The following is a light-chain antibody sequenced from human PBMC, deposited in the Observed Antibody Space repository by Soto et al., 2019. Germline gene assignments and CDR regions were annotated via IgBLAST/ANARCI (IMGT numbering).Light chain of an antibody. Sequence: AIQLTQSPSSLSASVGDRVTITCRASQGISSALAWYQQKPGKAPKLLIQDASSLESGVPSRFSGSGSGTDFTLTISSLQAEDFATYYCQQFNSYPLTFGGGTKVEIK. CDR2: DAS. CDR3: QQFNSYPLT. CDR1: QGISSA. V-gene: IGKV1-13*02. J-gene: IGKJ4*01.